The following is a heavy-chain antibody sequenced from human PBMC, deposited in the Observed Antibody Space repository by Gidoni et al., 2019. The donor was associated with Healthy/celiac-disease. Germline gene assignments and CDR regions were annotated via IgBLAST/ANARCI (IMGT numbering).Heavy chain of an antibody. V-gene: IGHV1-69*01. CDR3: ASNYDFWSGYYTNYYYYGMDV. CDR1: GGTFSSYA. D-gene: IGHD3-3*01. J-gene: IGHJ6*02. Sequence: QVQLVQSGAEVKKPRSSVKVSCKASGGTFSSYAISWVRQAPGQGLEWMGGIIPIFGTANYAQKFQGRVTITADESTSTAYMELSSLRSEDTAVYYCASNYDFWSGYYTNYYYYGMDVWGQGTTVTVSS. CDR2: IIPIFGTA.